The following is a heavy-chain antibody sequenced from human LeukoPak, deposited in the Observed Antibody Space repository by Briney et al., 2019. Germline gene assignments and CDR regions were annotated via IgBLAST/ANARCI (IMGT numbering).Heavy chain of an antibody. CDR2: MNPNSGNT. V-gene: IGHV1-8*01. J-gene: IGHJ5*02. CDR1: GYTFTSYD. CDR3: AFWDYGEYPA. Sequence: ASVKVSCKASGYTFTSYDINWVRQATGQGLEWMGWMNPNSGNTGCAQKFQGRVTTTRNTSISTAYMELSSLRSEDTAVYYCAFWDYGEYPAWGQGTLVTVSS. D-gene: IGHD4-17*01.